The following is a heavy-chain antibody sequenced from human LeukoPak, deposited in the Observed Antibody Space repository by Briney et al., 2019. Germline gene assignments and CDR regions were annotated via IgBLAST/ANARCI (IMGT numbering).Heavy chain of an antibody. V-gene: IGHV3-48*04. Sequence: GGSLRLSCAASGFTFSTYRMAWVRQAPGKELEWVSYISSSSDSIYYADSVKGRFTISRDNAKNSLYLQMNSLRAEDTAVYYCAELGITMIGGVWGKGTTVTVSS. CDR2: ISSSSDSI. J-gene: IGHJ6*04. D-gene: IGHD3-10*02. CDR3: AELGITMIGGV. CDR1: GFTFSTYR.